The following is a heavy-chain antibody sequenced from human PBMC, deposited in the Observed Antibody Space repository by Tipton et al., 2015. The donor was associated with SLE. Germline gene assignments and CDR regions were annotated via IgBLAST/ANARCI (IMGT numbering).Heavy chain of an antibody. CDR2: IYYSGST. CDR3: AEYRPLPRLQFNY. D-gene: IGHD4-11*01. Sequence: TLSLTCTVSGGSISSHYWSWIRQPPGKGLEWSGNIYYSGSTNYNPPLKSRVSISVDTSKNQFSLKMNSVTAADTAVYYCAEYRPLPRLQFNYWGQGTLGTVSS. J-gene: IGHJ4*02. CDR1: GGSISSHY. V-gene: IGHV4-59*03.